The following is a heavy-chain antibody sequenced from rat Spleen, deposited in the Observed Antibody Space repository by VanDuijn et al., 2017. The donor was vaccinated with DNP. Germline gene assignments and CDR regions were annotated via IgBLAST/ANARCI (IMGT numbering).Heavy chain of an antibody. V-gene: IGHV5S14*01. CDR2: INTGGTNT. D-gene: IGHD3-2*01. Sequence: EVQLVESGGGLVQPGRSLKLSCAASGFTFTKYGMAWVRQIPTKGLEWVASINTGGTNTFYRDSVKGRFTVSRDNAKNTQYLQMDSLRSEDTAPYYCARGGLWFDYWGQGVMVTVSS. CDR3: ARGGLWFDY. J-gene: IGHJ2*01. CDR1: GFTFTKYG.